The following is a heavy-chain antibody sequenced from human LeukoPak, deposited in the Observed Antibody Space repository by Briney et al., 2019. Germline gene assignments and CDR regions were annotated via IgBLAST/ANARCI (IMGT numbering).Heavy chain of an antibody. Sequence: PSETLSLTCTVSGGSFSSYYWSWIRQPPGKGLEWIGSIYYSGSTDYNPSLKSRVTMSVDTSKNQFSLKLSSVTAADTAVYYCARAEGIVGALDWFDPWGQGTLVTVSS. CDR1: GGSFSSYY. CDR2: IYYSGST. J-gene: IGHJ5*02. V-gene: IGHV4-59*12. D-gene: IGHD1-26*01. CDR3: ARAEGIVGALDWFDP.